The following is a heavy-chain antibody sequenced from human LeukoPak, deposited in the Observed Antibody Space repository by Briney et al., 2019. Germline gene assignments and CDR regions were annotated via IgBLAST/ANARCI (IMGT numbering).Heavy chain of an antibody. J-gene: IGHJ4*02. CDR3: ARVWYYDFWSGYSCLDY. D-gene: IGHD3-3*01. V-gene: IGHV3-21*01. Sequence: PGGSLRLSCAASGFTFSSYSMNWVRQAPGKGLEWVSSINSTSSNTNYADSVKGRFTISRDNAKNSLYLQMNSLRAEDTAVYYCARVWYYDFWSGYSCLDYWGQGTLVTASS. CDR1: GFTFSSYS. CDR2: INSTSSNT.